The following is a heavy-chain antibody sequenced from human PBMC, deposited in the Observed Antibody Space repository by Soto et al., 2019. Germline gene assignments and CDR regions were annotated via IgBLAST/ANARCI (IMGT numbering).Heavy chain of an antibody. J-gene: IGHJ6*02. CDR3: TLIPGKWFSDYDSFGMDI. CDR2: IFSDDDK. D-gene: IGHD2-8*01. CDR1: GFSLTIPRLG. V-gene: IGHV2-26*01. Sequence: QVTLKESGPVLLKPTETLTLTCTVSGFSLTIPRLGVSWVRQPPGKALEWLAHIFSDDDKSYSTSLQSRLTIPQDTSKSQVVLSMHNMEPADTATYCCTLIPGKWFSDYDSFGMDIWGQGVTVTVPS.